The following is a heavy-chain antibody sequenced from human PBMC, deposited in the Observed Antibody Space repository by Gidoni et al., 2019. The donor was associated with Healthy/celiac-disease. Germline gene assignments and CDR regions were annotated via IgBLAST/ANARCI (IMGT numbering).Heavy chain of an antibody. Sequence: QVQLVESGGGVVQPGRSLRLSCAASGFTFSSYAMHWVRQAPGKGLEWVAVISYDGRNKYYADSVKGRFTISRDNSKNTLYLQMNSLRAEDTAVYYCARVESVTTEYYFDYWGQGTLVTVSS. J-gene: IGHJ4*02. CDR2: ISYDGRNK. CDR1: GFTFSSYA. CDR3: ARVESVTTEYYFDY. D-gene: IGHD4-17*01. V-gene: IGHV3-30*04.